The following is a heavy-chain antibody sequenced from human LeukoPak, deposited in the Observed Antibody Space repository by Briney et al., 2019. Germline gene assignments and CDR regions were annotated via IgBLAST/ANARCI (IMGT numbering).Heavy chain of an antibody. J-gene: IGHJ3*02. D-gene: IGHD1-26*01. CDR1: GFIFSNYG. Sequence: PGGSLRLSCAASGFIFSNYGMNWVRQPPGKGLEWIGEINHSGSTNYNSSLKSRVTISVDTSKNQFSLKLSSVTAADTAVYYCASWYSGSYFPDAFDIWGQGTMVTVSS. CDR2: INHSGST. V-gene: IGHV4-34*01. CDR3: ASWYSGSYFPDAFDI.